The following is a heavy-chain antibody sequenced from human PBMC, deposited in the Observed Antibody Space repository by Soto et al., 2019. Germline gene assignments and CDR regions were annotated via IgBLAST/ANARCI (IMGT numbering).Heavy chain of an antibody. J-gene: IGHJ6*02. CDR3: ARAWGVWFGELLFGPSDYYGMDV. CDR2: ISAYNGNT. CDR1: GYTFTSYG. Sequence: ASVKVSCKASGYTFTSYGISWVRQAPGQGLEWMGWISAYNGNTNYAQKLQGRVTMTTDTSTSTAYMELRSLRSDDTAVYYCARAWGVWFGELLFGPSDYYGMDVWGQGTTVTVSS. D-gene: IGHD3-10*01. V-gene: IGHV1-18*04.